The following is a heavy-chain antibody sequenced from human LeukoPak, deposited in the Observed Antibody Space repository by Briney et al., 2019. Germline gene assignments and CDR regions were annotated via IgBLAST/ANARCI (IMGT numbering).Heavy chain of an antibody. Sequence: SETLSLTCAVYGGSFSGYYWSWIRQPPGKGLEWIGYIYYSGSTNYNPSLKSRVTISVDTSKNQFSLKLSSVTAADTAVYYCARVRGYYYDSSGYYMDVWGKGTTVTVSS. CDR3: ARVRGYYYDSSGYYMDV. V-gene: IGHV4-59*01. CDR1: GGSFSGYY. J-gene: IGHJ6*03. CDR2: IYYSGST. D-gene: IGHD3-22*01.